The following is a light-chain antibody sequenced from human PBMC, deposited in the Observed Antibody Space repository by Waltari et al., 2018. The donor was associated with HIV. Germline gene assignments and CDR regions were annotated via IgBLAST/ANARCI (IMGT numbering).Light chain of an antibody. Sequence: QPVVPQEPSLTVSPGGTVIRTCASRAGVVNRGHCPYWFQQRPGQAPKTLIFDSNNRYSWTPGRFTGSFLGGKAALTLTGAQPEDDADYYCLLSYDGDVVFGGGTKLTVL. CDR1: AGVVNRGHC. CDR3: LLSYDGDVV. CDR2: DSN. J-gene: IGLJ2*01. V-gene: IGLV7-46*01.